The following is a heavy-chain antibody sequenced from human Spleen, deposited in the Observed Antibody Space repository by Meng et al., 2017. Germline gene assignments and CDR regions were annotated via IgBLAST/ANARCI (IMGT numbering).Heavy chain of an antibody. CDR1: GFIVSSNY. Sequence: GGSLRLSCAASGFIVSSNYMNWVRQAPGKGLEWVSVLYSGGSTFYADSVKGRFTISRDSYKDTLYLQMNSLRAEDTAVYYCARVTAVADTYYFDYWGRGTLVTVSS. D-gene: IGHD6-19*01. J-gene: IGHJ4*02. V-gene: IGHV3-66*02. CDR3: ARVTAVADTYYFDY. CDR2: LYSGGST.